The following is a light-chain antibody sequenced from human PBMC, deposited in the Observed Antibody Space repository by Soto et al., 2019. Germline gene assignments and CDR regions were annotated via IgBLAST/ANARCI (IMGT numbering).Light chain of an antibody. J-gene: IGKJ4*01. V-gene: IGKV1-17*01. Sequence: DIPTTQSPSSLSANVADTVTIACRASQDIGTDLGWYQQKPGKAPERLIYEASVLQSGVPSRFSGSGSGTEFTLTVSSLQPEEFATYYCVQHYSYPLTFGGGTKV. CDR1: QDIGTD. CDR2: EAS. CDR3: VQHYSYPLT.